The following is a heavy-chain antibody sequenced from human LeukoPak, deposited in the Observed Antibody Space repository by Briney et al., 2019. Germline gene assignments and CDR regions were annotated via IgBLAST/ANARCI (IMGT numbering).Heavy chain of an antibody. J-gene: IGHJ4*02. CDR3: ARGGDGYADY. V-gene: IGHV3-21*01. D-gene: IGHD5-24*01. CDR1: GFTFSSYS. CDR2: ISSSSSYI. Sequence: GGSLRLSCAASGFTFSSYSMNWVRQAPGEGLEWVSSISSSSSYIYYADSVKGRFTISRDNAKNSLYLQMNSLRAEDTAVYYCARGGDGYADYWGQGTLVTVSS.